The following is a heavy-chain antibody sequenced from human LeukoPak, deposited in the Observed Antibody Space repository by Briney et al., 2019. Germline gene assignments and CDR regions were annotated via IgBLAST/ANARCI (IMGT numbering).Heavy chain of an antibody. CDR2: INWNGGST. J-gene: IGHJ4*02. D-gene: IGHD4-11*01. V-gene: IGHV3-20*04. CDR3: ARVQRWGYSNYFDY. CDR1: GFTFDDYG. Sequence: GGSLRLSCAASGFTFDDYGMSWVRQAPGKGLEWVSGINWNGGSTGYADSVKGRFTISRDNAKNSLYLQMNSLRAEDTALYYCARVQRWGYSNYFDYWGQGTLVTVSS.